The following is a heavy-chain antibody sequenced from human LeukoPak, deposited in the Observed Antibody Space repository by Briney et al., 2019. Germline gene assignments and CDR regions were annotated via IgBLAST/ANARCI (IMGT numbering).Heavy chain of an antibody. D-gene: IGHD6-13*01. CDR2: IYYGGST. CDR1: GGSISSSSYY. J-gene: IGHJ6*02. CDR3: ARAEGGSSWYYYYGMDV. V-gene: IGHV4-39*07. Sequence: SETLSLTCTVSGGSISSSSYYWGWIRQPPGKGLEWIGSIYYGGSTYYNPSLKSRVTISVDTSKNQFSLKVSSVTAADTAVYYCARAEGGSSWYYYYGMDVWGQGTTVTVSS.